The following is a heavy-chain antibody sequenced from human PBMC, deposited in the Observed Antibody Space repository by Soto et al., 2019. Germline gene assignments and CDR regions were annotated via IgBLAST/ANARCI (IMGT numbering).Heavy chain of an antibody. D-gene: IGHD1-26*01. Sequence: GASVKVSCKASGYTFTSYYMHWVRQAPGQGLEWMGIINPSGGSTSYAQKFQGRVTMTRDTSTSTVYMELSSLRSEDTAVYYCARDLAKGGGSAGFDYWGQGTLVTVSS. J-gene: IGHJ4*02. CDR3: ARDLAKGGGSAGFDY. V-gene: IGHV1-46*01. CDR1: GYTFTSYY. CDR2: INPSGGST.